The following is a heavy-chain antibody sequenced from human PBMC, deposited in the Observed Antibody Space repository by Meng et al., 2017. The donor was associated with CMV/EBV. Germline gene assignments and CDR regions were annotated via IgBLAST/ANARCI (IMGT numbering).Heavy chain of an antibody. CDR2: IWYDGSNK. V-gene: IGHV3-33*06. J-gene: IGHJ6*02. CDR3: AKGLDYYYGMDV. D-gene: IGHD4-11*01. CDR1: GFTFSSYG. Sequence: GGSLRLSCAASGFTFSSYGMHWVRQVPGKGLEWVAVIWYDGSNKYYADSVKGRFTISRDNSKNTLYLQMNSLRAEDTAVYYCAKGLDYYYGMDVWGQGTTVTVSS.